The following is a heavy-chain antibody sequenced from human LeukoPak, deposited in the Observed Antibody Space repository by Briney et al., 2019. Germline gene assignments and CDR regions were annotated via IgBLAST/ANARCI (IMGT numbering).Heavy chain of an antibody. D-gene: IGHD3-10*01. CDR1: GFTFSNAW. Sequence: NPGGSLRLSCAASGFTFSNAWMSWVRQAPGKGLEWVDRIKSKTDGGTTDYAAPVEGRFTISRDDSKNTLYLQMNSLKTEDTAVYYCTTWIGEFDAFDIWGQGTMATVSS. CDR3: TTWIGEFDAFDI. CDR2: IKSKTDGGTT. V-gene: IGHV3-15*01. J-gene: IGHJ3*02.